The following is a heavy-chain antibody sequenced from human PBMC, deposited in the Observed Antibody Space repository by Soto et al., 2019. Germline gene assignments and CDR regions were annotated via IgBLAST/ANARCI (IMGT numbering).Heavy chain of an antibody. V-gene: IGHV1-24*01. CDR2: FDPEDGET. J-gene: IGHJ4*02. CDR3: ATASYGSSWDGYHYFDY. CDR1: GYTLTELS. D-gene: IGHD6-13*01. Sequence: GASVKVSCKVSGYTLTELSMHWVRQAPGKGLEWMGGFDPEDGETIYAQKFQGRVTMTEDTSTDTAYMELSSLRSEDTAVYYCATASYGSSWDGYHYFDYWGQGTLVTVSS.